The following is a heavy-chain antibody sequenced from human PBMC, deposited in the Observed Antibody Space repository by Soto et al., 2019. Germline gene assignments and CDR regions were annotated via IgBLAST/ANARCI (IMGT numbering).Heavy chain of an antibody. V-gene: IGHV4-39*07. CDR1: GGSISSSSYY. CDR3: ARDNYGSGSYEPFDY. CDR2: IYYSGST. J-gene: IGHJ4*02. D-gene: IGHD3-10*01. Sequence: SETLSLTCTVSGGSISSSSYYWGWIRQPPGKGLEWIGSIYYSGSTYYNPSLKSRVTISVDTSKNQFSLKLSSVTAAVTAVYYCARDNYGSGSYEPFDYWGQGTLVTVSS.